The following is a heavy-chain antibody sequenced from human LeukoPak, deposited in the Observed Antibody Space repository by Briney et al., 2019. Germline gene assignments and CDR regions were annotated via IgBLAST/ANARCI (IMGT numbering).Heavy chain of an antibody. CDR2: ISSSGSTI. Sequence: GGSLRLSCAASGFTFSSYEMNWVRQAPGKGLEWVSYISSSGSTIYYADSVKGRFTISRDNAKNSLYLQMNSLRAEDTAVYYCARRDRSVGATAYYYYMDVWGKGTTVTISS. CDR3: ARRDRSVGATAYYYYMDV. J-gene: IGHJ6*03. D-gene: IGHD1-26*01. CDR1: GFTFSSYE. V-gene: IGHV3-48*03.